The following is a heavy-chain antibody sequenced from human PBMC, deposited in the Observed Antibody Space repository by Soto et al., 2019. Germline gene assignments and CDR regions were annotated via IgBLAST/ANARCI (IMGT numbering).Heavy chain of an antibody. J-gene: IGHJ6*02. V-gene: IGHV3-21*01. Sequence: EVQLVESGGGLVKPGGSLRLSCAASGFTFSSYSMNWVRQAPGKGLEWVSSISSSSSYIYYADSVQGRFTISRDNAKNSVYLQMNSLRAEDTAVYYCAREGVQHGSGPHYYYGMDVWGQGTTLTVSS. CDR3: AREGVQHGSGPHYYYGMDV. D-gene: IGHD3-10*01. CDR2: ISSSSSYI. CDR1: GFTFSSYS.